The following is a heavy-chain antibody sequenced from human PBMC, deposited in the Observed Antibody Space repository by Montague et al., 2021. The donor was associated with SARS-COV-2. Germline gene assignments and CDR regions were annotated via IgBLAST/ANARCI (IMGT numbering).Heavy chain of an antibody. CDR2: TYNTGST. J-gene: IGHJ6*02. Sequence: SETLSLTCNVSGGSINSNSYYWGWIRQPPGKGLEWIGSTYNTGSTYYNPSLKSRVSISADSSKNQLSLRLSTVTAADTAVYYCASLVWWFGTGRDDYYCGTDVWGQGTTVTVSS. V-gene: IGHV4-39*01. CDR1: GGSINSNSYY. D-gene: IGHD2-21*01. CDR3: ASLVWWFGTGRDDYYCGTDV.